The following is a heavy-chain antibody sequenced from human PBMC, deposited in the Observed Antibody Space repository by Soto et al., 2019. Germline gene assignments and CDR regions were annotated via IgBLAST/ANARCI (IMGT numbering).Heavy chain of an antibody. J-gene: IGHJ4*02. D-gene: IGHD2-15*01. CDR1: GFTFSSSW. V-gene: IGHV3-74*01. Sequence: GGSRRLSCATSGFTFSSSWMHWVRQAPGKGLVWVSRVSGDGSSTNYADSVKGRFTISRDNAKNTLYLQMNSLRAEDAAVYYCARDKVEEKGSLDYWGQGTLVTVSS. CDR3: ARDKVEEKGSLDY. CDR2: VSGDGSST.